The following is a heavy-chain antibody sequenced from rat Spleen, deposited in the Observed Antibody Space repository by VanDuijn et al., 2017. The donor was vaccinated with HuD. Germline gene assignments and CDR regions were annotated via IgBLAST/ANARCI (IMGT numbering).Heavy chain of an antibody. CDR3: IRDRGNSGPFDY. CDR1: GFSLTSYN. V-gene: IGHV2-63*01. Sequence: QVQLKESGPDLVQPSQTLSLTCTVSGFSLTSYNVHWVRQPTGKGLEWMGKMWYDGDTAYNSTLKSRLSISRDTSKNQVFLKMNRLQTEDTGTYYCIRDRGNSGPFDYWGQGVMVTVSS. J-gene: IGHJ2*01. CDR2: MWYDGDT. D-gene: IGHD4-4*01.